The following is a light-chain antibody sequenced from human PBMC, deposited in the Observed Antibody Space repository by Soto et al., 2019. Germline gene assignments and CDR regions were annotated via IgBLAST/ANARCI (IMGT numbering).Light chain of an antibody. CDR3: STYTSSSSRV. J-gene: IGLJ1*01. V-gene: IGLV2-14*01. Sequence: QSALTQPASVSGSPGQSITISCTGTSSDVGGYNYVSWYQQHPGKAPKLMIYDVSNRPSGVSNRFSGSKSGNTASLTISGLQAEDVVEYYSSTYTSSSSRVFGTGTKITDL. CDR2: DVS. CDR1: SSDVGGYNY.